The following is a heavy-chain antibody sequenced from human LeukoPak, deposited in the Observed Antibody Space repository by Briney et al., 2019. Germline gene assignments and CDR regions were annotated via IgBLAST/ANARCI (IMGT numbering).Heavy chain of an antibody. V-gene: IGHV1-69*04. CDR2: IIPILGIA. D-gene: IGHD3-22*01. Sequence: SVKVSCKASGGTFSSYAISWVRQAPGQGLEWMGRIIPILGIANYAQKFQGRVTITADKSTSTAYMELSSLRSEDTAVYYCARATYYYDSSGYDAFDIWGQGTMVTVSS. CDR3: ARATYYYDSSGYDAFDI. CDR1: GGTFSSYA. J-gene: IGHJ3*02.